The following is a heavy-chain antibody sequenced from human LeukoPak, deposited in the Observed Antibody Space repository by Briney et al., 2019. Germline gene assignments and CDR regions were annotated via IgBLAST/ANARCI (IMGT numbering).Heavy chain of an antibody. CDR2: TYYSGST. Sequence: PSETLSLTCTVSGGSISSYYWSWIRQPPGKGLEWIGYTYYSGSTNYNPSLKSRVTISVDTSKNQFSLKLSSVTAADTAVYYCARLLYYYDSSGYYDWFDPWGQGTLVTVSS. D-gene: IGHD3-22*01. J-gene: IGHJ5*02. CDR1: GGSISSYY. CDR3: ARLLYYYDSSGYYDWFDP. V-gene: IGHV4-59*08.